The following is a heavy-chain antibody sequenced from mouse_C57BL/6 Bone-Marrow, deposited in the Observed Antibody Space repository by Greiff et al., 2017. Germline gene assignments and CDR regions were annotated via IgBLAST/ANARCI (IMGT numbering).Heavy chain of an antibody. CDR1: GYAFSSYW. J-gene: IGHJ2*01. CDR3: AREDYYYGLDY. V-gene: IGHV1-80*01. D-gene: IGHD1-1*01. Sequence: VQLQQSGASVKISCKASGYAFSSYWMYWVKQRPGKGLEWIGQIYPGDGDTNYNGKFKGKATLTADKSSSTAYMQLRSLTSEDSAVYFCAREDYYYGLDYWGQGTTLTVSS. CDR2: IYPGDGDT.